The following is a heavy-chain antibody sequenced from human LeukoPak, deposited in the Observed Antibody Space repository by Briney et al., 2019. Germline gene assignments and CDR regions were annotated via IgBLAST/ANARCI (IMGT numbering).Heavy chain of an antibody. Sequence: ASVKVSRKVSGYTLTELSMHWVRQAPGKGLEWMGGFDPEDGETIYAQKFQGRVTMTEDTSTDTAYTELSSLRSEDTAVYYCATSGSYDYYYYGMDVWGQGTTVTVSS. CDR2: FDPEDGET. V-gene: IGHV1-24*01. CDR3: ATSGSYDYYYYGMDV. CDR1: GYTLTELS. D-gene: IGHD1-26*01. J-gene: IGHJ6*02.